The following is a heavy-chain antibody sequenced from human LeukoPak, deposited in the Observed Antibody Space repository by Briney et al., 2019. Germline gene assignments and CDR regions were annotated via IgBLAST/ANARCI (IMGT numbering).Heavy chain of an antibody. CDR2: INHSGST. D-gene: IGHD3-22*01. Sequence: SETLSLTCAVYGGSFSGYYWSWIRQTPGKGLEWIGEINHSGSTNYNPSLKSRVTISVDTSKNQFSLKLSSVTAADTAVHYCARGDSPNYYDSSGSFPYWGQGTLVTVSS. CDR1: GGSFSGYY. J-gene: IGHJ4*02. CDR3: ARGDSPNYYDSSGSFPY. V-gene: IGHV4-34*01.